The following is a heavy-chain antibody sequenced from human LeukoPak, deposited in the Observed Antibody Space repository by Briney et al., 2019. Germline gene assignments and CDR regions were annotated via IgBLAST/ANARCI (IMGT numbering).Heavy chain of an antibody. V-gene: IGHV3-11*01. D-gene: IGHD5-12*01. CDR2: ISSSGSTI. CDR3: ATNTYNGYAIDS. Sequence: GGSLRLSCAASGFTFSDYYMSWIRQAPGKGLEWVSYISSSGSTIYYADSVKGRFTISRDNAKNSLYLQMNSLSSEDTAIYYCATNTYNGYAIDSWGQGTLVTVSS. J-gene: IGHJ4*02. CDR1: GFTFSDYY.